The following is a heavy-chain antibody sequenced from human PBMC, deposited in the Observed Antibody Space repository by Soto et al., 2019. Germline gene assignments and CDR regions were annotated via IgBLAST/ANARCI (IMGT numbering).Heavy chain of an antibody. CDR3: ARAGHTYYDFWSGYYWNWFDP. V-gene: IGHV4-59*01. Sequence: LSLTCTVSGGSISSYYWSWIRQPPWKGLEWIGYIYYSGGTNYNPSLKSRVTISVDTSKNQFSLKLSSVTAADTAVYYCARAGHTYYDFWSGYYWNWFDPWGQGTLVTVSS. D-gene: IGHD3-3*01. CDR2: IYYSGGT. J-gene: IGHJ5*02. CDR1: GGSISSYY.